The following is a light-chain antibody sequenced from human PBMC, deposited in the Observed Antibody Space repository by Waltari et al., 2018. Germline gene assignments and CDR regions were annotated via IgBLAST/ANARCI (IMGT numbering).Light chain of an antibody. CDR2: GAS. CDR1: QSVTSNY. CDR3: QQYGSSRT. J-gene: IGKJ1*01. V-gene: IGKV3-20*01. Sequence: EIVLTQPPGTLSSSPGERATLSCRASQSVTSNYLAWYQQKPGQAPRRLIYGASRRATGIPDRFSGSGSGTDFTLTISRLEPEDFAVYYCQQYGSSRTFGQGTKVEIK.